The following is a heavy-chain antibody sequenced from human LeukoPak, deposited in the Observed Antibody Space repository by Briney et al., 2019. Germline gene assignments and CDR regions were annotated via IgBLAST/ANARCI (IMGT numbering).Heavy chain of an antibody. V-gene: IGHV1-69*04. CDR3: AMATTVVTPFDY. J-gene: IGHJ4*02. CDR1: GGTFSSYA. CDR2: IIPILGIA. Sequence: ASVKVSCKASGGTFSSYAISWVRQAPGQGLEWMGRIIPILGIANYAQKFQGRVTITADKSTSTAYMELSSLRSEDTAVYYCAMATTVVTPFDYWGQGTLVTVPS. D-gene: IGHD4-17*01.